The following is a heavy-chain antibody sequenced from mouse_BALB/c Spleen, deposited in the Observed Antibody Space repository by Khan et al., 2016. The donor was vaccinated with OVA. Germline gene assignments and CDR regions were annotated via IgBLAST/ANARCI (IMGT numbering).Heavy chain of an antibody. CDR1: GYSFTGYF. CDR2: INPHIGET. V-gene: IGHV1-20*02. CDR3: TRIDRRDFAY. J-gene: IGHJ2*01. Sequence: VRLQQSGPELVRPGASVKISCKASGYSFTGYFMNWVMQSHGKSLEWIGRINPHIGETFYNQRFKDKATLTVDESSSTAHMELRSLASEDSGVYYCTRIDRRDFAYWGQGTILTVSS. D-gene: IGHD3-3*01.